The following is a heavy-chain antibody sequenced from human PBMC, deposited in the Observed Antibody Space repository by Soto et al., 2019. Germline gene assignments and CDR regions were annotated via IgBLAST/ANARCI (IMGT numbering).Heavy chain of an antibody. D-gene: IGHD6-13*01. Sequence: GESLKISCKGSGYSFTSYWISWVRQMPGKGLEWMGRIDPSDSYTNYSPSFQGHVTISADKSISTAYLQWSSLKASDTAMYYCASLRQQQPQRDYYYGMDVWGQGTTVTVSS. CDR2: IDPSDSYT. CDR1: GYSFTSYW. CDR3: ASLRQQQPQRDYYYGMDV. V-gene: IGHV5-10-1*01. J-gene: IGHJ6*02.